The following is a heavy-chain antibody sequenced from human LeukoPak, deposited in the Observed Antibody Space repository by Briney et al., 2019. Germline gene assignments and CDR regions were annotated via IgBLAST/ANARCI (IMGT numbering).Heavy chain of an antibody. CDR2: ISSSGSTI. J-gene: IGHJ4*02. Sequence: GGSLRLPCADSGFTFSSYEMNWVRQAPGKGLEWVSYISSSGSTIYYADSVKGRFTISRDNAKNSLYLQMNSLRAEDTAVYYCARVDCSSTSCYADYWGQGTLVTVSS. CDR1: GFTFSSYE. CDR3: ARVDCSSTSCYADY. D-gene: IGHD2-2*01. V-gene: IGHV3-48*03.